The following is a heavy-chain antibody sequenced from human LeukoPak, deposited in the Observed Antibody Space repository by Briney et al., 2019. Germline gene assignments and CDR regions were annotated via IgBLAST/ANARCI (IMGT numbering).Heavy chain of an antibody. CDR2: IYHSGTT. CDR1: GGSISSSSNW. V-gene: IGHV4-4*02. J-gene: IGHJ5*02. Sequence: SGTLSLTCAVSGGSISSSSNWWSWVRQPPGKGLEWIGEIYHSGTTNYNPSLRGRVTISVDKSKNHFSLKVSSVTAADTAVYYCARGWLQSRFEPWGQGNLVTVSS. CDR3: ARGWLQSRFEP. D-gene: IGHD5-24*01.